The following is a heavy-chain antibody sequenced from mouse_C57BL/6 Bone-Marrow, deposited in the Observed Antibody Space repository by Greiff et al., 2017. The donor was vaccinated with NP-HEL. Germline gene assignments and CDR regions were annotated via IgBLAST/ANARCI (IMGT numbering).Heavy chain of an antibody. V-gene: IGHV1-55*01. CDR3: ARDLPSCSYFDV. CDR2: IYPGSGST. D-gene: IGHD5-5*01. Sequence: QVQLQQPGAELVKPGASVKMSCKASGYTFTSYWITWVKQRPGQGLEWIGDIYPGSGSTNYNEKFKSKATLTVDTSSSTDDMQLSSLTSKDSAVYYCARDLPSCSYFDVWGTGTTVTVSS. J-gene: IGHJ1*03. CDR1: GYTFTSYW.